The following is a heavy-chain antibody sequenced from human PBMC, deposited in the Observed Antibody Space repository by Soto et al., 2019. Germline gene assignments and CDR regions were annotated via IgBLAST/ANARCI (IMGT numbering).Heavy chain of an antibody. CDR2: IFPGDSDT. CDR1: GYTFTNYW. Sequence: GESLKISCKAIGYTFTNYWIGWVRQTPGKGLEWMGIIFPGDSDTRYNPSFEGQVTVSADESISTAYLQWNTLKASDTAMYYCVRPNFGALTHFDFWGQGILVTVSS. CDR3: VRPNFGALTHFDF. V-gene: IGHV5-51*01. J-gene: IGHJ4*02. D-gene: IGHD3-16*01.